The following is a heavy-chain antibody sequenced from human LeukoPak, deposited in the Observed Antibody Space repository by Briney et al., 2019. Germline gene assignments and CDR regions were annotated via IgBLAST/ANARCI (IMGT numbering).Heavy chain of an antibody. J-gene: IGHJ4*02. Sequence: SVKVSCTASGGTFSSYAISWVRQAPGQALEWMGRIIPIFGTANYAQKFQGRVTITTDESTSTAYMELSSLRSEDTAVYYCAQLVRVGYGDRDWGQGTLVTVSS. CDR2: IIPIFGTA. CDR1: GGTFSSYA. V-gene: IGHV1-69*05. D-gene: IGHD4-17*01. CDR3: AQLVRVGYGDRD.